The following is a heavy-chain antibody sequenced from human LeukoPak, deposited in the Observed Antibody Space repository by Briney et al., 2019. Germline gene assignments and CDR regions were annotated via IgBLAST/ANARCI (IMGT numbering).Heavy chain of an antibody. CDR2: IYYSGST. Sequence: SETLSLTCTVSGGSISSSNYYWGWIRQPPGKGLEWIGSIYYSGSTYYNPSLKSRVTISVDTSKNQFSLKLSSVTAADTAVYYCARGGLGPCDYWGQGTLVTVSS. V-gene: IGHV4-39*07. CDR1: GGSISSSNYY. D-gene: IGHD1-26*01. CDR3: ARGGLGPCDY. J-gene: IGHJ4*02.